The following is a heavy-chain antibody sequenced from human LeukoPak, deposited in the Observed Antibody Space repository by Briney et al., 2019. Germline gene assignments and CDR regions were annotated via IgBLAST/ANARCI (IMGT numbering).Heavy chain of an antibody. CDR1: GGSISSGSYY. V-gene: IGHV4-61*02. D-gene: IGHD6-19*01. CDR3: ARERFIAVALTCFYL. Sequence: SQTLSVTCTVSGGSISSGSYYWSWIRQPAGKGLEWIGRIYTSGSTNYNPSLKSRVTISVDTSKNQFSLKLSSVTAADTAVYYCARERFIAVALTCFYLWGRGTLVTVSS. J-gene: IGHJ2*01. CDR2: IYTSGST.